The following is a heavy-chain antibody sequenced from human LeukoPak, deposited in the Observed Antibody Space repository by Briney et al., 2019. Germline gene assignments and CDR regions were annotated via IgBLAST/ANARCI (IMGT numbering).Heavy chain of an antibody. V-gene: IGHV3-53*01. J-gene: IGHJ4*02. Sequence: GGSLRLSCAASGFIVSSNYMSWVRQAPGKGLECVSVIGNDGRTYYANSVKGRFTIPRDISKNMLYLQMNSLRADDTAVYYCARDDTSNGYYEFGYWGQGTLVTVSS. D-gene: IGHD6-19*01. CDR1: GFIVSSNY. CDR2: IGNDGRT. CDR3: ARDDTSNGYYEFGY.